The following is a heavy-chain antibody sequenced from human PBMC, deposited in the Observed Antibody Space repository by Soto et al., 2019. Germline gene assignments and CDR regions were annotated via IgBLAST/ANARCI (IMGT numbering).Heavy chain of an antibody. CDR1: GFTFFTYA. CDR2: ITDSGDST. V-gene: IGHV3-23*01. D-gene: IGHD6-13*01. J-gene: IGHJ4*02. Sequence: GSRRLSCAVSGFTFFTYAMSWVRQAPGKGLEWVSSITDSGDSTYYADSVKGRFTISRDNSKNTLYLQMKSLRAEDTAVYYCAKDTPLVTFIFDYWGQGTLVTVSS. CDR3: AKDTPLVTFIFDY.